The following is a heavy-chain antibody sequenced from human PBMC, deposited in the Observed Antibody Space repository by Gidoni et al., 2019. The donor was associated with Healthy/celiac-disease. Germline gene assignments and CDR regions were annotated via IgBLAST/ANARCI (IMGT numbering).Heavy chain of an antibody. CDR2: IIPIFGTA. V-gene: IGHV1-69*01. CDR1: GGTFSSYA. J-gene: IGHJ6*02. CDR3: AREKAYCSSTSCYPPDYGMDV. D-gene: IGHD2-2*01. Sequence: QVQLVQSGAEVKKPGSSVKVSCKASGGTFSSYAISWVRQAPGQGLEWMGGIIPIFGTANYAQKFQGRVTITADESTSTAYMELSSLRSEDTAVYYCAREKAYCSSTSCYPPDYGMDVWGQGTTVTVSS.